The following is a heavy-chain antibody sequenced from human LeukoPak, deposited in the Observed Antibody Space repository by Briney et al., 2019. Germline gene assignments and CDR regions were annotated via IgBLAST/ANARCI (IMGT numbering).Heavy chain of an antibody. CDR1: GLTFSSYG. J-gene: IGHJ4*02. V-gene: IGHV3-30*18. CDR2: ISYDGSNK. CDR3: AKVLVTAISPFDY. D-gene: IGHD2-21*02. Sequence: GGSLRLSCAASGLTFSSYGMHWVRQAPGKGLEWVAVISYDGSNKYYADSVKGRFTISRDNSKNTLYLQMNSLRAEDTAVYYYAKVLVTAISPFDYWGQGTLVTVSS.